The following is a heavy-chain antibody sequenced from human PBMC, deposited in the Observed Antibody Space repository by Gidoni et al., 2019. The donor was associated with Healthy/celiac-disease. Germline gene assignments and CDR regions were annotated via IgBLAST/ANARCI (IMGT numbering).Heavy chain of an antibody. CDR3: ASRGPYSGYDYGAEYFQH. V-gene: IGHV1-18*01. CDR2: SSAYNGNP. J-gene: IGHJ1*01. CDR1: GYTFTSSG. D-gene: IGHD5-12*01. Sequence: QVQLVQSGAEVKKPGASVKVSCKASGYTFTSSGISWVRQAPGQGLEWMGWSSAYNGNPNYAQKLQGRVTMTTDTSTSTAYMELRSLRSDDTAVYYCASRGPYSGYDYGAEYFQHWGQGTLVTVSS.